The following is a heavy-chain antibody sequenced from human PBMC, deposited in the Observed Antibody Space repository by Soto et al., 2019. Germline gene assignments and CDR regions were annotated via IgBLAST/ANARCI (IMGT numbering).Heavy chain of an antibody. CDR2: INSDGRHT. CDR1: GFTFSSYW. J-gene: IGHJ1*01. Sequence: GGSLRLSCAASGFTFSSYWMHWVRQAPGRGLVWVSRINSDGRHTIYANSVKGRFTISRDNAKNTLYLQMNSLRAEDTAVDYCARGYSDNYSNTLSWDQGTLVAVSS. D-gene: IGHD3-22*01. V-gene: IGHV3-74*01. CDR3: ARGYSDNYSNTLS.